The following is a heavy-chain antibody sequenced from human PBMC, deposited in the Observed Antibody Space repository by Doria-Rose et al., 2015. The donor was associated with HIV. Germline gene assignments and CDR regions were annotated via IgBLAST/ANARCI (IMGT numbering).Heavy chain of an antibody. V-gene: IGHV2-26*01. CDR2: IFSDDER. D-gene: IGHD6-13*01. CDR3: ARIKSSRWYHKYYFDF. Sequence: QITLKESGPVLVKPTETLTLTCTVSGVSLSSPGMGVSWIRQPPGKALEWLGTIFSDDERSYKTSLKSRLTISRGTSKSQVVLTMTDMDPVDTATYYCARIKSSRWYHKYYFDFWGQGTLVIVSA. CDR1: GVSLSSPGMG. J-gene: IGHJ4*02.